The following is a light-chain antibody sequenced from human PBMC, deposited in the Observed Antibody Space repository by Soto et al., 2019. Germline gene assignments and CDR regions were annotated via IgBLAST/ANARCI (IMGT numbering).Light chain of an antibody. J-gene: IGKJ1*01. CDR2: GAS. Sequence: EIVLTQSPGALSLSPGERATLSCGASQSVSSSYLAWYQQKPGQAPRLLIYGASTTATGIPDRFSGSGSGTFFPLTISRLEPEDFAVYYCQQYGSSPRTFGQGTKVEIK. CDR3: QQYGSSPRT. CDR1: QSVSSSY. V-gene: IGKV3-20*01.